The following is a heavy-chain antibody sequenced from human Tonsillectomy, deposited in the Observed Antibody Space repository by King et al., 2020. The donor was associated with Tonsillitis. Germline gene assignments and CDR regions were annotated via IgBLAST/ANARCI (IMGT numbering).Heavy chain of an antibody. V-gene: IGHV3-15*01. CDR2: IKGKIDGGTT. D-gene: IGHD2-8*01. Sequence: VQLVESGGGLVRPGGSVRLSCAASGFTFNNAWMSWVRQAPGKGLEWVGLIKGKIDGGTTDYATPVKGRITISRDDSKNTLYLQMNSLRTDDTAVYYCTTLVYFFHISDYWLQGTLVSVSS. J-gene: IGHJ4*02. CDR1: GFTFNNAW. CDR3: TTLVYFFHISDY.